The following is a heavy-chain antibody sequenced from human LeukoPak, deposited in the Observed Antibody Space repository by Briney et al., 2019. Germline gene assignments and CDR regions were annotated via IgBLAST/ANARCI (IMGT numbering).Heavy chain of an antibody. CDR1: GFTFSSYS. Sequence: GGSLRLSCAASGFTFSSYSMNWVRQAPGKGLEWVSYISSSSSTIYYADSVKGRFTISRDNAKNSLYLQMNSLRAEDTAVYYCARRRGIDYWGQGTLVTVSS. J-gene: IGHJ4*02. V-gene: IGHV3-48*01. D-gene: IGHD3-10*01. CDR3: ARRRGIDY. CDR2: ISSSSSTI.